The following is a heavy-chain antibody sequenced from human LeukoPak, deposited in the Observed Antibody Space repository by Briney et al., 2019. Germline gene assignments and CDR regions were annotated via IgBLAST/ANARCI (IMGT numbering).Heavy chain of an antibody. CDR2: IWCDGSNK. CDR3: AKGRYYDSSGYPIDY. J-gene: IGHJ4*02. Sequence: GGSLRLSCAASGFTFSSYGMQWVRQAPGKGLEWVAVIWCDGSNKYYADSVKGRFTISRDNSKNTLYLQMNSLRADDTAVYYCAKGRYYDSSGYPIDYWGQGTLVTVSS. D-gene: IGHD3-22*01. V-gene: IGHV3-30*02. CDR1: GFTFSSYG.